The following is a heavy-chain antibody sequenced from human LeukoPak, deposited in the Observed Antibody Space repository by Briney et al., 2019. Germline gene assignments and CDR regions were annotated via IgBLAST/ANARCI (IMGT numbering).Heavy chain of an antibody. V-gene: IGHV4-4*07. D-gene: IGHD2-21*01. Sequence: SETLSLTRTVSNGSMRSYYWTWIRQPAGKGLEWVGRLFDTRKTYYNPSLTNRVTMSIDMSRNQFSLRMTSVTAADTAVYYCARGFQGVYDYWGQGALVIVSS. CDR1: NGSMRSYY. J-gene: IGHJ4*02. CDR2: LFDTRKT. CDR3: ARGFQGVYDY.